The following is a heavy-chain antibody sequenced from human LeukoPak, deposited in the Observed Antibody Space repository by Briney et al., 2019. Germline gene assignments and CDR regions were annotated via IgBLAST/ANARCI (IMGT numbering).Heavy chain of an antibody. Sequence: GRSLRLSCAASGFTFSSYAMHWVRQATGKGLEWVAVISYDGSNKYYADSVKGRFTISRDNSKNTLYLQMNSLRAEDTAVYYCARDRRLRGFYMDVWGKGTTVTVSS. V-gene: IGHV3-30*04. CDR2: ISYDGSNK. CDR3: ARDRRLRGFYMDV. D-gene: IGHD5-12*01. CDR1: GFTFSSYA. J-gene: IGHJ6*03.